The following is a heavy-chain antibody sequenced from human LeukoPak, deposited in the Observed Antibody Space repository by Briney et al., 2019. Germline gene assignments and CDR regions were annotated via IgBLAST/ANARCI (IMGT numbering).Heavy chain of an antibody. CDR2: INHSGST. CDR3: AREGHYGGNVYYYYYYMDV. D-gene: IGHD4-23*01. J-gene: IGHJ6*03. V-gene: IGHV4-34*01. CDR1: GGSFSGYY. Sequence: PSETLSLTCAVYGGSFSGYYWSWIRQPPGKGLEWIGEINHSGSTTYNPSLKSRVTISVDTSKNQFSLKQSSVTAADTAVYYCAREGHYGGNVYYYYYYMDVWGKGTTVTVSS.